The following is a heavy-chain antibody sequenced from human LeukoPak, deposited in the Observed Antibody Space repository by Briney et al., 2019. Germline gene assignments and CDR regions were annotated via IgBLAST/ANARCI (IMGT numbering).Heavy chain of an antibody. J-gene: IGHJ6*02. Sequence: ASVKVSCKASGGTFSSYAISWVRQAPGQGLEWMGGIIPIFGTANYAQKFQGRVTITADESTSTAYMELSSLRSEDTAVYYCARDRNSGSSSGMDVWGQGTTVTVYS. CDR3: ARDRNSGSSSGMDV. D-gene: IGHD1-26*01. CDR1: GGTFSSYA. V-gene: IGHV1-69*13. CDR2: IIPIFGTA.